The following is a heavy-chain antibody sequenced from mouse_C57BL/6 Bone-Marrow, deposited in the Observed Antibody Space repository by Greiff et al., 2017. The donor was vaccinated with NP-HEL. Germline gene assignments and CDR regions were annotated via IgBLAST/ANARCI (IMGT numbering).Heavy chain of an antibody. CDR3: AKYYSNYVGFAY. CDR1: GFTFSSYA. CDR2: ISDGGSYT. V-gene: IGHV5-4*01. J-gene: IGHJ3*01. Sequence: DVHLVESGGGLVKPGGSLKLSCAASGFTFSSYAMSWVRQTPEKRLEWVATISDGGSYTYYPDNVKGRFTISRDNAKNNLYLQMSHLKSEDTAMYYCAKYYSNYVGFAYWGQGTLVTVSA. D-gene: IGHD2-5*01.